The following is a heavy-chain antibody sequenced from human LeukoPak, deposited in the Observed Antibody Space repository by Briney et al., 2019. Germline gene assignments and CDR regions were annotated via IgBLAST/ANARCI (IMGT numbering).Heavy chain of an antibody. CDR2: INHSGST. Sequence: SETLSLTCAVYVGSFSGYYWSWIRQPPGKGLEWIGEINHSGSTNYNPSLKSLVTISVDTSKNQFTLKLSSVTAADTAVYYCARVGPIVATIDDAFAIWGQGTLVTVSS. V-gene: IGHV4-34*01. CDR3: ARVGPIVATIDDAFAI. J-gene: IGHJ3*02. D-gene: IGHD5-12*01. CDR1: VGSFSGYY.